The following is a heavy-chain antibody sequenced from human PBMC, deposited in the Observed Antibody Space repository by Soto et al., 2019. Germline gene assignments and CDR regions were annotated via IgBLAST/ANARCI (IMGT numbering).Heavy chain of an antibody. J-gene: IGHJ4*02. CDR1: GGSISSGAYY. D-gene: IGHD3-22*01. CDR3: ARANYFDSSGPFDY. CDR2: IYYSGST. V-gene: IGHV4-31*03. Sequence: SETLSLTCTVSGGSISSGAYYWSWIRQHPGKGLEWIGYIYYSGSTYYTPSLESRVTLSVATSRKQFSLKVSSVTAADTVVSSCARANYFDSSGPFDYWGPGTLVTVSS.